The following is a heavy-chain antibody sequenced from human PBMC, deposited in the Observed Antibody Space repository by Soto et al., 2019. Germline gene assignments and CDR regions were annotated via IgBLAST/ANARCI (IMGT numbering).Heavy chain of an antibody. CDR1: GFTYGAYG. J-gene: IGHJ6*02. D-gene: IGHD2-15*01. CDR3: VKEDIPSRGGLAV. V-gene: IGHV3-30*18. CDR2: ISHDGSKK. Sequence: QVQLVESGGGVVQPGGSLRLACRASGFTYGAYGMHWVRQAPGKGLDWVALISHDGSKKSYADPVTGRFTVSRDNGKNTMDLQMDSLRSDDSGVYYCVKEDIPSRGGLAVWGQGTTVIVSS.